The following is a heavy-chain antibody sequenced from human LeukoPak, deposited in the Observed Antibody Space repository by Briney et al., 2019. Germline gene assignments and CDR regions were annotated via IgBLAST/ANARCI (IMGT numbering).Heavy chain of an antibody. J-gene: IGHJ4*02. D-gene: IGHD5-24*01. V-gene: IGHV4-34*01. CDR1: GGSFSGYY. Sequence: SETLSLTCAVYGGSFSGYYWSWIRQPPGKGLEWIGEINHSGSTNYNPSLKSRVTISVDTSKNQFSLKLSSVTAADTAVYYCARGGEMATITGYWGQGTLVTVSS. CDR3: ARGGEMATITGY. CDR2: INHSGST.